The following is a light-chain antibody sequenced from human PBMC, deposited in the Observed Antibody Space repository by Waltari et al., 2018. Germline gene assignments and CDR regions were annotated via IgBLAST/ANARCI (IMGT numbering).Light chain of an antibody. Sequence: DIQMTQSPSSLSASVGDIVTITCRASQDISNYLSWYQQKPGTAPKLLIYVASSLQIGVPSRFSGSGSGTDFTLTISSLQPEDFATYYCLQGYYYHTFGQGTKLEVK. CDR2: VAS. CDR1: QDISNY. J-gene: IGKJ2*01. CDR3: LQGYYYHT. V-gene: IGKV1-39*01.